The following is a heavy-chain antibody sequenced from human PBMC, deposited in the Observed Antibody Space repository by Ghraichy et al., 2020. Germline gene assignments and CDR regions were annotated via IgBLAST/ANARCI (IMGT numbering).Heavy chain of an antibody. CDR3: ARDRGAVAEGFDY. D-gene: IGHD6-19*01. CDR2: IYYSGST. Sequence: SETLSLTCTVSGGSISSYYWSWIRQPPGKGLEWIGYIYYSGSTNYNPSLKSRVTISVDTSKNQFSLKLSSVTAADTAVYYCARDRGAVAEGFDYWGQGTLVTVSS. CDR1: GGSISSYY. V-gene: IGHV4-59*01. J-gene: IGHJ4*02.